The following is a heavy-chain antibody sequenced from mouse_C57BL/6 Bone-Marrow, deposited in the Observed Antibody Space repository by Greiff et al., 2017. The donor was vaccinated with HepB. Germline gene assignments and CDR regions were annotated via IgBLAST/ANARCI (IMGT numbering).Heavy chain of an antibody. Sequence: DVHLVESGGGLVKPGGSLKLSCAASGFTFSDYGMHWVRQAPEKGLEWVAYISSGSSTIDYADTVKGRFTISRDNAKNTLCLQMTSLRSEDTAMYYCARHRSSGYRGFAYWGQGTLVTVSA. CDR1: GFTFSDYG. J-gene: IGHJ3*01. CDR2: ISSGSSTI. D-gene: IGHD3-2*02. V-gene: IGHV5-17*01. CDR3: ARHRSSGYRGFAY.